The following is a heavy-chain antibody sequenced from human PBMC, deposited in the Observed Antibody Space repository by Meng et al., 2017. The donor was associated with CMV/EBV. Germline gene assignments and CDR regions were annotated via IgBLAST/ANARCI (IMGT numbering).Heavy chain of an antibody. CDR3: ARSGYSGYAADLTFDY. V-gene: IGHV3-53*01. Sequence: GGSLRLSCAASGFTFSSYWMHWVRQAPGRGLVWVSVIYSGGSTYYADSVKGRFTISRDNSKNTLYLQMNSLRAEDTAVYYCARSGYSGYAADLTFDYWGQGTLVTVSS. D-gene: IGHD5-12*01. J-gene: IGHJ4*02. CDR1: GFTFSSYW. CDR2: IYSGGST.